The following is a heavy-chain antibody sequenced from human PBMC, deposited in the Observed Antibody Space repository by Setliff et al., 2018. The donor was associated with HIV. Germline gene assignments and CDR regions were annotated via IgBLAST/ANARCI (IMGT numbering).Heavy chain of an antibody. CDR2: INSDGSST. CDR1: GFTFSTYW. V-gene: IGHV3-74*01. Sequence: GGSLRLSCAASGFTFSTYWMNWVRQAPGKGLVWVSRINSDGSSTGHADSVKGRFTISRDNAKNTVYLQMNSLRAEDTAVYYCARQSSRGSSWYANGFDPWGQGTLVTVSS. D-gene: IGHD6-13*01. CDR3: ARQSSRGSSWYANGFDP. J-gene: IGHJ5*02.